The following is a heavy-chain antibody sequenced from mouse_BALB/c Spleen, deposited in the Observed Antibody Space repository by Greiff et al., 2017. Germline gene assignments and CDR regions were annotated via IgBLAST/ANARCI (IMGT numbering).Heavy chain of an antibody. Sequence: QVQLQQPGAELVKPGASVKMSCKASGYTFTSYWMHWVKQRPGQGLEWIGVIDPSDSYTSYNQKFKGKATLTVDTSSSTAYMQLSSLTSEDSAVYYCTRNDYDRALLTYWGQGTLVTVSA. D-gene: IGHD2-4*01. CDR1: GYTFTSYW. CDR3: TRNDYDRALLTY. CDR2: IDPSDSYT. V-gene: IGHV1S127*01. J-gene: IGHJ3*01.